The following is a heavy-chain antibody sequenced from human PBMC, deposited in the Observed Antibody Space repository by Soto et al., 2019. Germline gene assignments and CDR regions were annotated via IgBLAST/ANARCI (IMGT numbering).Heavy chain of an antibody. CDR3: ARDRAALDSGYAPMVY. CDR1: GYTFTSYA. D-gene: IGHD5-12*01. J-gene: IGHJ4*02. V-gene: IGHV1-3*01. CDR2: INAGNGNT. Sequence: GASVKVSCKASGYTFTSYAMHWVRQAPGQRLEWMGWINAGNGNTKYSQKFQGRVTITRDTSASTAYMELSSLRSEDTAVYYCARDRAALDSGYAPMVYWGQGTLVTVSS.